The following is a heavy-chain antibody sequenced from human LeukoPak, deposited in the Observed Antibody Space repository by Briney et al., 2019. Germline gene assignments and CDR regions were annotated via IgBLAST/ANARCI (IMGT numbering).Heavy chain of an antibody. CDR3: ARAPSEIGGYYPEYFRH. D-gene: IGHD3-22*01. V-gene: IGHV3-74*01. CDR2: IKSDGST. J-gene: IGHJ1*01. Sequence: GGSLRLSCAASGFTFSSYWMHWVRQAPGKGLVWVSRIKSDGSTNHADSVKGRFTISRDNAKNTVSLQMNSLRAEDTGVYYCARAPSEIGGYYPEYFRHWGQGTLVTVSS. CDR1: GFTFSSYW.